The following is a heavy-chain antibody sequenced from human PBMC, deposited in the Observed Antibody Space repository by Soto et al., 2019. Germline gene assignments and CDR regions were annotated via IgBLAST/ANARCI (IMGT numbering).Heavy chain of an antibody. V-gene: IGHV1-2*04. J-gene: IGHJ5*02. CDR1: GYTFTGYY. D-gene: IGHD3-22*01. Sequence: SSVKVSCKASGYTFTGYYMHWVRQAPGQGLEWMGWINPNSGGTNYAQKFQGWVTMTRDTSISTAYMELSRLRSDDPAVYYCARAQVDDSSGYLTWLDPWGQGTLVTVSS. CDR3: ARAQVDDSSGYLTWLDP. CDR2: INPNSGGT.